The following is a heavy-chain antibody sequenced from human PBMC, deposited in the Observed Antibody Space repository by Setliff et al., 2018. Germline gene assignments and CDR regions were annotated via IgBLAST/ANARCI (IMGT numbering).Heavy chain of an antibody. CDR1: GGSISSGTYY. CDR2: IYHDGNT. V-gene: IGHV4-61*01. J-gene: IGHJ6*02. CDR3: VRDRTAYSYGLDV. D-gene: IGHD5-18*01. Sequence: SETLSLTCTVSGGSISSGTYYWSWIRQPPGKGLEWIGYIYHDGNTNFNPSLKTRVTMSVDTSKNQFALNLRSVTAADAAVYYCVRDRTAYSYGLDVWGQGTTVTVSS.